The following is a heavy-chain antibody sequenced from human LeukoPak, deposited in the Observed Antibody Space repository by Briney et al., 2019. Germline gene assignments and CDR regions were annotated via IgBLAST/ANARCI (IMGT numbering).Heavy chain of an antibody. J-gene: IGHJ3*02. CDR3: ARGESTAYDAFDI. CDR2: IYSGGST. Sequence: AGGSLRLSCAASGFTVSSNYMSWVRQAPGKGLEWVSVIYSGGSTYYADSVKGRLTISRDNSKNTLYLQMNSLRAEDTAVYYCARGESTAYDAFDIWGQRTMVTVSS. CDR1: GFTVSSNY. V-gene: IGHV3-53*01. D-gene: IGHD2-2*01.